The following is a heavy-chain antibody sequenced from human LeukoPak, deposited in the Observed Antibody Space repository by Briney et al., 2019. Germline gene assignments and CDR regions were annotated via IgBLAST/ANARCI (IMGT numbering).Heavy chain of an antibody. D-gene: IGHD2-8*02. CDR2: ISGSAATI. CDR1: GFTFSNYG. V-gene: IGHV3-23*01. J-gene: IGHJ4*02. Sequence: GGSLRLSCAASGFTFSNYGMTWVRQAPGKGLEWVSSISGSAATISYADSVKGRFTISRDNSKNTLSLQMNSLRAEDTAIYYCATYRQVLLPFESWGQGTLVTVSS. CDR3: ATYRQVLLPFES.